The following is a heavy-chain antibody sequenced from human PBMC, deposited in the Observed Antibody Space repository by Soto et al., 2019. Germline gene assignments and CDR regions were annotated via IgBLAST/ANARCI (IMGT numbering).Heavy chain of an antibody. CDR1: GASINNTSYY. CDR3: GRPWGIGLTPPGP. Sequence: KLQESGPRLVKPSETLSLTCTVSGASINNTSYYWGWIRQSPGKGLEWIGNIFYSGKTYYSPSLKSRLSISVDASRNQFSLRLSSVTAADTAVYYCGRPWGIGLTPPGPWGQGVLVTVSP. D-gene: IGHD6-13*01. J-gene: IGHJ5*02. CDR2: IFYSGKT. V-gene: IGHV4-39*01.